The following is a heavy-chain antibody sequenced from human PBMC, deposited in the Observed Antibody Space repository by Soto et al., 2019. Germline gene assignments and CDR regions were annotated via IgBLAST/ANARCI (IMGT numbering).Heavy chain of an antibody. V-gene: IGHV4-59*01. D-gene: IGHD2-2*03. CDR1: CGSISSYY. CDR2: IYYSGST. CDR3: ARDHGYCSTTSCYSRFYFDN. Sequence: SDTLSLTCTVSCGSISSYYWSWLRQPPGKGLEWIGYIYYSGSTNYNPSLKSRLTMSLDTSKSHFSLKLTSVTAADTAVYYCARDHGYCSTTSCYSRFYFDNWGQGTLVTVSS. J-gene: IGHJ4*02.